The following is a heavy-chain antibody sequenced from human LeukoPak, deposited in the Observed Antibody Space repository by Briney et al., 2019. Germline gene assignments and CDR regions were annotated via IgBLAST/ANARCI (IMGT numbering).Heavy chain of an antibody. Sequence: ASVKVSCKASGYTFTSNYMHWVRQAPGQGLEWMGIINPSGGSAGYAQKFQGRVTMTRDTSTSIVYMELSSLRSEDTAVYYCARATTYADYWAQGTQVTVSS. D-gene: IGHD1-26*01. J-gene: IGHJ4*02. CDR2: INPSGGSA. V-gene: IGHV1-46*01. CDR1: GYTFTSNY. CDR3: ARATTYADY.